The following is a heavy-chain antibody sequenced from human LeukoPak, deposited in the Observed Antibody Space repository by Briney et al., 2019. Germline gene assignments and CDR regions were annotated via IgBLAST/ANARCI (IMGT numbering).Heavy chain of an antibody. CDR1: GFTFSNYD. CDR3: ASSPAYSSSWYAIDN. V-gene: IGHV3-13*01. J-gene: IGHJ4*02. Sequence: GGSLRLSCAASGFTFSNYDMHWVRHAAGKGLEWVSGICTAGDTYYPGSVKGRFTISRENAKNSLYLQMNSLSAGDTAVYYCASSPAYSSSWYAIDNWGQGTLVTVSS. CDR2: ICTAGDT. D-gene: IGHD6-13*01.